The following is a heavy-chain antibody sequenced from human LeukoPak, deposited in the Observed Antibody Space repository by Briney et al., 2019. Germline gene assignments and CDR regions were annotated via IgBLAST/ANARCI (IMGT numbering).Heavy chain of an antibody. CDR2: INPNNGGK. V-gene: IGHV1-2*02. CDR1: GYTFTDYY. Sequence: ASVKVSCKASGYTFTDYYMHWVRQAPGQGLEWMGWINPNNGGKKYAQTFQGRVTMTRDTSISTAYMEVSRLRSDDTAVYYCARDLGSSTRLMDVWGKGTTVTVSS. J-gene: IGHJ6*04. D-gene: IGHD2-2*01. CDR3: ARDLGSSTRLMDV.